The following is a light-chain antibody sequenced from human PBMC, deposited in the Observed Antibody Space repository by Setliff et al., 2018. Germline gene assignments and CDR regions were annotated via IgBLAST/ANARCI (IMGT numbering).Light chain of an antibody. CDR3: GTWDSSLSAYV. Sequence: QSVLTQPPSVSAAPGQKVTISCSGSSSNIGSSYVSWYQQVQGTAPQLLIYDNNQRSSAMPDRISGSKSGTSATLGITGLQTGDEADYYCGTWDSSLSAYVFGTGTKVTVL. J-gene: IGLJ1*01. V-gene: IGLV1-51*01. CDR2: DNN. CDR1: SSNIGSSY.